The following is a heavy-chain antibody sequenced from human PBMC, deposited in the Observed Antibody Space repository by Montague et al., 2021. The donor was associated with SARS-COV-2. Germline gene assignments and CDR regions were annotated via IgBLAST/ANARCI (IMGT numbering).Heavy chain of an antibody. CDR3: ARGGGDSADYYYYAMDV. Sequence: SETLSLTCTISGGSMRRYYWTWIRQLPGKELEWIGSIYDSGGARYNPSLKSRVSISVDASKNQFSLRVTSVTAADTAVYYCARGGGDSADYYYYAMDVWGQGTTVTVSS. J-gene: IGHJ6*02. CDR2: IYDSGGA. CDR1: GGSMRRYY. D-gene: IGHD2-21*02. V-gene: IGHV4-59*01.